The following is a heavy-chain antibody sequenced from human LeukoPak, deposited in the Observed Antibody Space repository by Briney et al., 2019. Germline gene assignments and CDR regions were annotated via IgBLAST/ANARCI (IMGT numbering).Heavy chain of an antibody. CDR2: IYYSGST. Sequence: KSSETLSLTCTVSGGSISSSSYYWGWIRQPPGKGLEWIGSIYYSGSTYYNPSLKSRVTISVDTSKNQFSLKLSSVTAADTAVYYCARGTAPRYDILTGKRTYFDPWGQGTLVTVSS. D-gene: IGHD3-9*01. CDR1: GGSISSSSYY. J-gene: IGHJ5*02. CDR3: ARGTAPRYDILTGKRTYFDP. V-gene: IGHV4-39*07.